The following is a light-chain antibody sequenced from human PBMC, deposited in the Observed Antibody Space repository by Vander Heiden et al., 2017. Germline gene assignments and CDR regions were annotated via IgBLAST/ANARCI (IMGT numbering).Light chain of an antibody. Sequence: SSELTQPPPVSVSPGQTATIISSADALPTQYAYWYQQKPGQAPVLVIYKDSERPSGIPRRFSGSSSGTTVTLTISGVQAEDEADYYCQSADSSGTPWVFGGGTKLTVL. CDR3: QSADSSGTPWV. J-gene: IGLJ2*01. V-gene: IGLV3-25*03. CDR1: ALPTQY. CDR2: KDS.